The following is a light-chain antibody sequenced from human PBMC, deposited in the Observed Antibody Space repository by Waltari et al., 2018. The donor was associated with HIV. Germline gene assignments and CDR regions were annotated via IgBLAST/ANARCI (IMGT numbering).Light chain of an antibody. CDR2: DVS. J-gene: IGLJ1*01. CDR1: SSDVGGYNY. Sequence: QSALTQPRSVSGSPGQSVTISCTGTSSDVGGYNYVSWYQQHPGKAPKLVIYDVSKRTSGVPDRFSGSKSANTASLTISGLQAEDEADYYCCSYAGSYTYVFGTGTKVTVL. CDR3: CSYAGSYTYV. V-gene: IGLV2-11*01.